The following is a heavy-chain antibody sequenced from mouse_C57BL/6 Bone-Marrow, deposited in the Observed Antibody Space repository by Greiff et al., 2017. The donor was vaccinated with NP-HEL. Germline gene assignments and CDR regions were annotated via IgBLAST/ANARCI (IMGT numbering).Heavy chain of an antibody. CDR2: IWSGGST. Sequence: VMLVESGPGLVQPSQSLSITCTVSGFSLTSYGVHWVRQSPGQGLEWLGVIWSGGSTDSNAAFISKLRTSTDHSKSQVFFKVNSQQADDTAIYYCASNLYDYGSSYAMDYWGQGTSVTVSS. D-gene: IGHD1-1*01. J-gene: IGHJ4*01. CDR3: ASNLYDYGSSYAMDY. V-gene: IGHV2-2*01. CDR1: GFSLTSYG.